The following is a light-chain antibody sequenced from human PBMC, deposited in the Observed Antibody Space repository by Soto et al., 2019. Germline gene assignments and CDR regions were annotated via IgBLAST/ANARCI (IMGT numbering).Light chain of an antibody. J-gene: IGKJ4*01. Sequence: DIQLTQSPSSVSASVGDRVTITCQASQDISNYLNWYQQKPGKAPKLLIYAASSLQSGVPSRFSGSGSGTDFTLTISSLQPEDFATYYCQQSYSTLALTFGGGTKVEIK. CDR1: QDISNY. V-gene: IGKV1-39*01. CDR2: AAS. CDR3: QQSYSTLALT.